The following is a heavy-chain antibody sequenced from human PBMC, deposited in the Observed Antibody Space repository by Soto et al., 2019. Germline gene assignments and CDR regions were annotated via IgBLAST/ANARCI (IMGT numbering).Heavy chain of an antibody. CDR3: ARESRYCSGGSCYSLPGIDY. D-gene: IGHD2-15*01. J-gene: IGHJ4*02. CDR1: GGTFSSYA. V-gene: IGHV1-69*12. CDR2: IIPIFGTA. Sequence: QVQLVQSGAEVKKPGSSVKVSCKASGGTFSSYAISWVRQAPGQGLEWMGGIIPIFGTANYAQKFQGRVTTTADESTSTADMELSSLRSEDTAVYYCARESRYCSGGSCYSLPGIDYWGQGTLVTVSS.